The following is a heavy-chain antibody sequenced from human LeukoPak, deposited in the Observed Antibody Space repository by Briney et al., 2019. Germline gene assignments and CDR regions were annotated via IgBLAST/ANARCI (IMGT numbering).Heavy chain of an antibody. CDR1: GGSISSYY. D-gene: IGHD6-19*01. CDR3: ARGVRGWSSDY. J-gene: IGHJ4*02. V-gene: IGHV4-59*01. CDR2: VYYSGST. Sequence: SETLSLTCTVSGGSISSYYWSWIRQPPGKGLEWVGYVYYSGSTNYNPSLKSRVTMSVDTSKNQFSLKLNSVTAADTAVYYCARGVRGWSSDYWGQGTLVTVSS.